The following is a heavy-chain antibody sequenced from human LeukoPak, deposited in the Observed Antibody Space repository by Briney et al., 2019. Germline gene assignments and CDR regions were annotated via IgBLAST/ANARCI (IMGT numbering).Heavy chain of an antibody. D-gene: IGHD6-19*01. J-gene: IGHJ4*02. V-gene: IGHV1-18*01. CDR2: ISAYNGNT. Sequence: ASVKVSCKASGGTFSSYAISWVRQAPGQGLEWMGWISAYNGNTNYAQKLQGRVTMTTDTSTSTAYMELRSLRSDDTAVYYCARDLYSSGWPVFDYWGQGTLVTVSS. CDR1: GGTFSSYA. CDR3: ARDLYSSGWPVFDY.